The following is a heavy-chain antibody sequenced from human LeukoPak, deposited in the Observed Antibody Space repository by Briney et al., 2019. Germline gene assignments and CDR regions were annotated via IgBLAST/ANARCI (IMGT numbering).Heavy chain of an antibody. V-gene: IGHV3-23*01. CDR2: ISSSGDKT. J-gene: IGHJ4*02. D-gene: IGHD1-26*01. CDR3: AKGLEPATDVKQTFDF. Sequence: PGGSLRLSCGASGFTFTKYAMSWVRQGPGKGLEWVSAISSSGDKTHYVDSVKGRFNISRDNSRNTVYLQMNSLRVEDAALYYCAKGLEPATDVKQTFDFWGQGALVTVSS. CDR1: GFTFTKYA.